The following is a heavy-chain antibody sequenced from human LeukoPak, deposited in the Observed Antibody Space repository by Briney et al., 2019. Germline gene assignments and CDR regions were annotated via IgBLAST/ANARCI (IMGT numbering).Heavy chain of an antibody. CDR1: GFTFSSYS. D-gene: IGHD3-22*01. V-gene: IGHV3-23*01. CDR3: AKKGYYDGSGYYMYYFDH. CDR2: ISGSGGTA. Sequence: GGSLRLSCAASGFTFSSYSMSWVRQAPGKGLEWVSAISGSGGTAYYADSVKGRFTISRDNSKNTLYLQMNSLRAEDTAVYYCAKKGYYDGSGYYMYYFDHWGQGTLVTVSS. J-gene: IGHJ4*02.